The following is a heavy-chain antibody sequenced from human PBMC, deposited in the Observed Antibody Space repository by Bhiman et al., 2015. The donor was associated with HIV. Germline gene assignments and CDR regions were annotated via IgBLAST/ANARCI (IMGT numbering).Heavy chain of an antibody. Sequence: EVQLVESGGGLVQPGGSLRLSCAASGFTFSSYSMNWVRQAPGKGLKWVSYISSSSSIIYYADSVKGRFTISRDNAKNSLYLQMNSLRAEDTALYYCARGTDTAMVSALVYWGQGTLVTVSS. D-gene: IGHD5-18*01. CDR1: GFTFSSYS. V-gene: IGHV3-48*01. CDR3: ARGTDTAMVSALVY. J-gene: IGHJ4*02. CDR2: ISSSSSII.